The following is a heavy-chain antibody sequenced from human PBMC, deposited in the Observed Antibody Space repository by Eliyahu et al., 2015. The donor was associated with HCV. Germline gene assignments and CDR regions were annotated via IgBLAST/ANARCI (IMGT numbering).Heavy chain of an antibody. CDR2: ISHDGSNK. J-gene: IGHJ4*02. V-gene: IGHV3-30*04. CDR3: ARDRGDGYNEIDN. CDR1: GFTFSSYA. Sequence: QVQLVESGGGVVQPGRSLXXSCAASGFTFSSYAMHWVRQAPGKGLECVAVISHDGSNKYYADSVKGRFTISRDNSKNTLYVQMNSLRAEDTAVYYCARDRGDGYNEIDNWGQGTLVTVSS. D-gene: IGHD5-24*01.